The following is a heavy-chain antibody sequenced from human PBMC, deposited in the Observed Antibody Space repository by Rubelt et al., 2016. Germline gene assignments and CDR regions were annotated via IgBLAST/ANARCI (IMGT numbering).Heavy chain of an antibody. D-gene: IGHD4-17*01. V-gene: IGHV1-18*01. J-gene: IGHJ4*02. CDR3: ARERDDYGGY. CDR2: ISAYNGNT. Sequence: QVQLVQSGAEVKKPGASVKVSCKASGYTFTSYGISWVRQAPGQGLEWMGWISAYNGNTNYAQKRRGRGTMTVDPVTRRGDVGLGKLRSAATAVYYCARERDDYGGYWGQGNRVTVSS. CDR1: GYTFTSYG.